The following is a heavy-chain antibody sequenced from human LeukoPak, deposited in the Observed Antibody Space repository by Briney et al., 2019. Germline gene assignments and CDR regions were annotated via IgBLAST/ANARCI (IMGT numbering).Heavy chain of an antibody. J-gene: IGHJ4*02. CDR2: ISDGGKTK. CDR1: GFTFRSSE. Sequence: GGSLRLSCAASGFTFRSSEMNWVRQAPGKGLEWVSYISDGGKTKYYADSVKGRFTISRDNAKNSLYLQMNSLRAEDTAVYYCARVAYSQGRFGETGLVHFDYWGQGTLVTVSS. D-gene: IGHD3-10*01. V-gene: IGHV3-48*03. CDR3: ARVAYSQGRFGETGLVHFDY.